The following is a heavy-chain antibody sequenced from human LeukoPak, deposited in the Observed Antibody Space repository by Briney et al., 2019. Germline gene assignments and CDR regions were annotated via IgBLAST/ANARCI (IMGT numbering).Heavy chain of an antibody. CDR3: ARNMTTVTNDQPYNWFDP. V-gene: IGHV4-38-2*01. J-gene: IGHJ5*02. D-gene: IGHD4-17*01. CDR1: GYSISSHCY. CDR2: IYHSGST. Sequence: PSETLSLTCAVSGYSISSHCYWGWIRQPPGKGLEWIGSIYHSGSTYYNSSLKSRVTISVDTSKNQFSLKLTSVTAADTAVYYCARNMTTVTNDQPYNWFDPWGQGTLVTVSS.